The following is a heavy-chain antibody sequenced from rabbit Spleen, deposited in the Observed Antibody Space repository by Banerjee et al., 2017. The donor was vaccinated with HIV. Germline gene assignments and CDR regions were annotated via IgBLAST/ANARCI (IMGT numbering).Heavy chain of an antibody. V-gene: IGHV1S45*01. CDR3: ARSADSGDSSGLPL. Sequence: QQQLEESGGGLVKPGGTLTLTCTASGFSFGIYWMCWVRQAPGKGLEWIACISTSSGKTYYASWAKGRFTISKTSSTTVTLQMTSLTVADTATYFCARSADSGDSSGLPLWGPGTLVTVS. CDR1: GFSFGIYW. CDR2: ISTSSGKT. D-gene: IGHD7-1*01. J-gene: IGHJ6*01.